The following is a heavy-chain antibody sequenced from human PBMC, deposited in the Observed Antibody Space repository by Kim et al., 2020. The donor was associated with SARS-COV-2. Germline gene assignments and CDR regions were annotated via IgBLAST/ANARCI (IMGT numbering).Heavy chain of an antibody. CDR2: ISSTSGYI. CDR3: ARIRRSVFSLDF. D-gene: IGHD3-10*01. V-gene: IGHV3-11*03. CDR1: GFSFNEYY. Sequence: GGSPRLSCAASGFSFNEYYMSWIRQSAGKGLEWAAYISSTSGYINYADSVRGRFTISRDNAKNSVYLEMNSLRAEDTAVYFCARIRRSVFSLDFWGQGTLVTVSS. J-gene: IGHJ4*02.